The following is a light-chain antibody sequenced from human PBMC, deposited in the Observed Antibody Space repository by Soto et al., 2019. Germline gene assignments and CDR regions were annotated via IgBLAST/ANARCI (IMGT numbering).Light chain of an antibody. CDR1: QIVSTNY. Sequence: EIVLTQSPGTLSLSPGERATLSCRTSQIVSTNYLAWYQQKPGQAPRLLIYGASNRATGIPDRLSGSGSGTDFTLTINRLEPEDFAVYYCQQYGSSETFGQGTKLEIK. CDR3: QQYGSSET. V-gene: IGKV3-20*01. CDR2: GAS. J-gene: IGKJ2*01.